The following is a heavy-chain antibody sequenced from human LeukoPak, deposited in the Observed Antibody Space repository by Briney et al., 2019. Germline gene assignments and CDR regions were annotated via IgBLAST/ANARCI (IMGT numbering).Heavy chain of an antibody. D-gene: IGHD3-22*01. CDR1: GFTFSNYW. CDR2: IKTDGSEK. J-gene: IGHJ1*01. Sequence: GGSLRLSCEGSGFTFSNYWMGWVRQAPGKGLQWVANIKTDGSEKYYVDSVKGRFTISRDNAKNSLNLQMNSLRAEDTAVYYCATYSSLNRREFQYWGQGTLLTVSS. CDR3: ATYSSLNRREFQY. V-gene: IGHV3-7*01.